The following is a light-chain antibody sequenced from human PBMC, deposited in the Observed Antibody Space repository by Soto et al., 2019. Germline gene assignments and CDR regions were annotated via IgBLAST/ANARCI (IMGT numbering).Light chain of an antibody. J-gene: IGKJ1*01. V-gene: IGKV3-15*01. Sequence: EIVMPQSQNTLSVSPGERATLSCMASQSVSSSYLAWYQQKPGQAPRLLIYGASTRATGIPARFSGSGSGTEFTLTIISLQSEDFAVYYCQQYNNWPPTFGQGTKVDIK. CDR2: GAS. CDR3: QQYNNWPPT. CDR1: QSVSSSY.